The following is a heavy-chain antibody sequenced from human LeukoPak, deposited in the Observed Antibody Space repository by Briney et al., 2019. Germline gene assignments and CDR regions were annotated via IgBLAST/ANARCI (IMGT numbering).Heavy chain of an antibody. CDR2: IYYSGST. CDR1: GGSISSYY. D-gene: IGHD3-10*01. V-gene: IGHV4-59*01. J-gene: IGHJ6*02. CDR3: AGSGVSYYYYYGMDV. Sequence: SETLSLTCTVSGGSISSYYWSWIRQPPGKGLEWIGYIYYSGSTNYNPSLKSRVTISVDTSKNQFSLKLSSVTAADTAVYYCAGSGVSYYYYYGMDVWGQGTTVTVSS.